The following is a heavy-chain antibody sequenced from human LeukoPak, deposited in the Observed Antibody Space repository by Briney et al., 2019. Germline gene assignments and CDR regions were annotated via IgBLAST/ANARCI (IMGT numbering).Heavy chain of an antibody. Sequence: GGSLRLSCAASGFTFSDYYMSWIRQAPGKGLEWVSYISSSGSTIYYADSVKGRFTISRDNAKNSLYLQMNSLRAEDTAVYYCARDFYDSKEYFDYWGQGTLVTVSS. J-gene: IGHJ4*02. CDR3: ARDFYDSKEYFDY. CDR1: GFTFSDYY. V-gene: IGHV3-11*04. CDR2: ISSSGSTI. D-gene: IGHD3-22*01.